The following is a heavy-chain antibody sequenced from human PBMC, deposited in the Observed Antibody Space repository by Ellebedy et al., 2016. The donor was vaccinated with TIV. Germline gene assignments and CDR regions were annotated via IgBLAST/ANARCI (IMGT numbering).Heavy chain of an antibody. CDR2: IIPIFGTA. Sequence: SVKVSCXASGGTFSSYAISWVRQAPGQGLEWMGGIIPIFGTANYAQKFQGRVTITADESTSTAYMELSSLRSEDTAVYYCARGDTAMVTYFDYWGQGTLVTVSS. J-gene: IGHJ4*02. CDR1: GGTFSSYA. V-gene: IGHV1-69*13. CDR3: ARGDTAMVTYFDY. D-gene: IGHD5-18*01.